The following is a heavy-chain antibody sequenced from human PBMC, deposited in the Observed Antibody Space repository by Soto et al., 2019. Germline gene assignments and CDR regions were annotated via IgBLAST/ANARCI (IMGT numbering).Heavy chain of an antibody. Sequence: QVQLVQSGAEVRKPGASVKVSCKASGYTFNSYGISWVRQAPGQGLEWMGWISTYNGKTTYAQKLQGRVTLTTDTSTTTAYMELRSLRYDDTAVDYCARDLEQLLARNDYWGQGTLVTVSS. J-gene: IGHJ4*02. CDR1: GYTFNSYG. CDR2: ISTYNGKT. D-gene: IGHD6-19*01. V-gene: IGHV1-18*04. CDR3: ARDLEQLLARNDY.